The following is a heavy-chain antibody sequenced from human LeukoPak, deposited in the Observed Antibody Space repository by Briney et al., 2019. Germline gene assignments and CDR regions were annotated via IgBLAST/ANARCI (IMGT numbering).Heavy chain of an antibody. J-gene: IGHJ5*02. CDR1: GYTFTSYG. Sequence: ASVKVSCTASGYTFTSYGISWVRQAPGQGLEWMGWINAYNGNTNYAQKLQGRVTMTTDTSTSTAYMELRSLRSDDTAVYYCARDYCSGGSCYLVLDPWGQGTLVTVSS. V-gene: IGHV1-18*01. CDR2: INAYNGNT. CDR3: ARDYCSGGSCYLVLDP. D-gene: IGHD2-15*01.